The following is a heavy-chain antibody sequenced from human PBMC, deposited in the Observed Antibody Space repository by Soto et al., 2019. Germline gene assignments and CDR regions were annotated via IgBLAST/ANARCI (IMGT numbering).Heavy chain of an antibody. Sequence: SETLSLTCAVYVGSFSGYYWSLIRQPPGKGLEWIGEINHSGSTNYNPSLKSRVTISVDTYKNQFSLKLSSVTAAHTAVYYCARGPRDYDYVWGSYRYTWLEFGMEVWGQGTPVTLSS. V-gene: IGHV4-34*01. CDR2: INHSGST. CDR3: ARGPRDYDYVWGSYRYTWLEFGMEV. CDR1: VGSFSGYY. J-gene: IGHJ6*02. D-gene: IGHD3-16*02.